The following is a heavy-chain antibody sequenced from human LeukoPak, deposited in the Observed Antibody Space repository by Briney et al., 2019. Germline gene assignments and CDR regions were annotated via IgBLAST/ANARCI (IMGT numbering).Heavy chain of an antibody. CDR1: GYTFTSYG. CDR3: ARDGNNYYDSSGYDP. J-gene: IGHJ5*02. D-gene: IGHD3-22*01. Sequence: ASVKVSCKASGYTFTSYGISWVRQAPGQGLEWMGWISAYNGNTNYAQKLQGRVTMTTDTSTSTAYMEPRSLRSDDTAVYYCARDGNNYYDSSGYDPWGQGTLVTVSS. CDR2: ISAYNGNT. V-gene: IGHV1-18*01.